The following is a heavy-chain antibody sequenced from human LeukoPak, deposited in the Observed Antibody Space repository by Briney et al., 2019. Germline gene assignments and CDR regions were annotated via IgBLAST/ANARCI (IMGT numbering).Heavy chain of an antibody. V-gene: IGHV3-21*01. CDR1: GFIFSSYS. CDR3: ARDPYSGGYSSYYYYYMDV. Sequence: SGGSLRLSCAASGFIFSSYSMNWVRQAPGKGLEWVSSITGSSSYIYYGDSVKGRFTISRDNAKNSLYLQMNSLRAEDTAVYYCARDPYSGGYSSYYYYYMDVWGKGTTVTVSS. CDR2: ITGSSSYI. J-gene: IGHJ6*03. D-gene: IGHD1-26*01.